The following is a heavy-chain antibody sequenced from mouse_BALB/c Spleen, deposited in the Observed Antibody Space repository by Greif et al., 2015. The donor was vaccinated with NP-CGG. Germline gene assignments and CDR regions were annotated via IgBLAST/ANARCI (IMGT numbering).Heavy chain of an antibody. Sequence: EVKLVESGPGLVKPSQSLSLTCTVTGYSITSDYAWNWIRQFPGNKLEWMGYISYSGSTSYNPSLKSRISITRDTSKNQFFLQLNSVTTEDTATYYCARLYGNSIFAYWGQGTLVTVSA. D-gene: IGHD2-10*02. V-gene: IGHV3-2*02. J-gene: IGHJ3*01. CDR2: ISYSGST. CDR3: ARLYGNSIFAY. CDR1: GYSITSDYA.